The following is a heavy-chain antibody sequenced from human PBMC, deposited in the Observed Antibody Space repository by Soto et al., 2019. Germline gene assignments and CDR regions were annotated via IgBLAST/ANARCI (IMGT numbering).Heavy chain of an antibody. CDR2: IKQDGSEK. J-gene: IGHJ6*03. Sequence: PGGSLRLSCAASGFTFSSYWMSWVRQAPGKGLEWVANIKQDGSEKYYVDSVKGRFTISRDNAKNSLYLQMNSLRAEDTAVYYCVRFGELLSASYMDVWGKGTTVTVS. V-gene: IGHV3-7*01. D-gene: IGHD3-10*01. CDR3: VRFGELLSASYMDV. CDR1: GFTFSSYW.